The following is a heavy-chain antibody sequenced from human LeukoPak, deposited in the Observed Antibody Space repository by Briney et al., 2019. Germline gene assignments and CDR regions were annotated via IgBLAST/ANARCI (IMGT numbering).Heavy chain of an antibody. CDR1: GFTSSSYS. D-gene: IGHD3-22*01. CDR3: ARESAGGRNYYYDSSGLDY. J-gene: IGHJ4*02. V-gene: IGHV3-48*01. Sequence: PGGSLRLSCAASGFTSSSYSMNWVRQAPGKGLEWVSYISSSRSAIYYADSVKGRFTISRDNAKNSLFLQMNSLRAEDTAVYYCARESAGGRNYYYDSSGLDYWGQGTLVTVSS. CDR2: ISSSRSAI.